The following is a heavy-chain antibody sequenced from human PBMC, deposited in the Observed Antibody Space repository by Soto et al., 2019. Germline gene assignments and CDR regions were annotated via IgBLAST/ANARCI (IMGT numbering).Heavy chain of an antibody. D-gene: IGHD1-1*01. V-gene: IGHV1-18*01. CDR1: GYTFTAYG. Sequence: ASVKVSCKSSGYTFTAYGITWVRQAPGQGLEWLGWISGYNGNTNYAQNFQGRVTVTTDTYTSTASMELRSLTSDDTAVYYCAKIPAFDVHGFDLWGQGTTVTVSS. CDR3: AKIPAFDVHGFDL. CDR2: ISGYNGNT. J-gene: IGHJ3*01.